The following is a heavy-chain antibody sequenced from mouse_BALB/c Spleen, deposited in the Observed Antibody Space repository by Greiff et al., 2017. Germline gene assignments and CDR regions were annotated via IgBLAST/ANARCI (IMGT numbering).Heavy chain of an antibody. CDR3: ARSRGYYYFFAY. Sequence: VQLVESGAELARPGASVKMSCKASGYTFTSYTMHWVKQRPGQGLEWIGYINPSSGYTNYNQKFKDKATLTADKSSSTAYMQLSSLTSEDSAVYYCARSRGYYYFFAYWGQGTLVTVSA. V-gene: IGHV1-4*01. CDR1: GYTFTSYT. CDR2: INPSSGYT. D-gene: IGHD2-3*01. J-gene: IGHJ3*01.